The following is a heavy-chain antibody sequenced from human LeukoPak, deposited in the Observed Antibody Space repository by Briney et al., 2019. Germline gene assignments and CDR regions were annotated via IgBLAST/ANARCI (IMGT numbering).Heavy chain of an antibody. CDR2: FDPEDGET. CDR1: GYTLTELS. V-gene: IGHV1-24*01. CDR3: ATEPISERSGMDV. Sequence: ASVKVSCKVSGYTLTELSMHWVRQAPGKGLEWMGGFDPEDGETIYAQKFQGRVTVTEDTSTDTAYMELSSLRSEDTAVYYCATEPISERSGMDVWGQGTTVTVSS. J-gene: IGHJ6*02.